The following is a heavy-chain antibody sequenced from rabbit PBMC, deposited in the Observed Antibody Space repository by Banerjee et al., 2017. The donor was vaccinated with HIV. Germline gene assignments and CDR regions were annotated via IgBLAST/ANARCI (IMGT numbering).Heavy chain of an antibody. Sequence: QLEESGGGLVQPGGSLTLSCKASGFDFSNYYMSWVRQAPGKGLEWIGIIYAGKGSADYASWVNGRFTISSDNAQNTVDLQMNSLTAADTATYFCARDLAGVIGWNFGLWGQGTLVTVS. D-gene: IGHD4-1*01. CDR3: ARDLAGVIGWNFGL. V-gene: IGHV1S7*01. CDR2: IYAGKGSA. J-gene: IGHJ4*01. CDR1: GFDFSNYY.